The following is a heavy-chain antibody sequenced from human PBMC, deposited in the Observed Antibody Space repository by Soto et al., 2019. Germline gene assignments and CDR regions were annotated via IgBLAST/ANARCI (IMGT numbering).Heavy chain of an antibody. D-gene: IGHD3-9*01. V-gene: IGHV1-46*01. CDR2: INPSGGST. Sequence: ASVKVSCKASGYTFTSYYMHWVRQAPGQGLEWMGIINPSGGSTSYAQKFQGRVTMTRDTSTSTVYMELSSLRSEDTAVYYCARVYYDILTGYSILYFDYWGQGTLVTVSS. CDR3: ARVYYDILTGYSILYFDY. CDR1: GYTFTSYY. J-gene: IGHJ4*02.